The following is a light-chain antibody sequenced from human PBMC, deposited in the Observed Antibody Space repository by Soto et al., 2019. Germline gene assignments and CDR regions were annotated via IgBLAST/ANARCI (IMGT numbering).Light chain of an antibody. CDR2: KAS. J-gene: IGKJ1*01. CDR3: QQYNSYSRT. Sequence: DIQMTQSPSTLSASVGDRVTITCRASQSISSWLAWYQQKPGKAPKLLIYKASSLESGVPSRFSGSGPGTEFTRTISSLQPDDFATYYCQQYNSYSRTFGQGTKVEIK. CDR1: QSISSW. V-gene: IGKV1-5*03.